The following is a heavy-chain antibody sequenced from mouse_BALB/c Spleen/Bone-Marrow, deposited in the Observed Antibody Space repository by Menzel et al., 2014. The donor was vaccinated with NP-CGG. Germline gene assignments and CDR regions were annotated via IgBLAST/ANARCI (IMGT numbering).Heavy chain of an antibody. CDR3: ARGGISVDY. Sequence: VQLQQSGAELVRPGSSVKISCKASGYAFSGYWMNWVEQRPGQGLEWIGQIYPGDGDTDYNGKFKGKATLTADKSSSTAYMQLSSLTSEDSAVYFCARGGISVDYWGQGTTLTVSS. CDR2: IYPGDGDT. J-gene: IGHJ2*01. V-gene: IGHV1-80*01. CDR1: GYAFSGYW.